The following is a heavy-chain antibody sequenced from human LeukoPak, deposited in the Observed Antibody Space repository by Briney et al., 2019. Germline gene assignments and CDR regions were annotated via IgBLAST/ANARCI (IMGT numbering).Heavy chain of an antibody. D-gene: IGHD4-23*01. CDR3: AKDLYGGKTGFDY. Sequence: GGSLRLSCAASGFTFSNYAMSWGRQAPGKGLEWVSVISSGGNTYFADSVKGRFTISRDNAKNSLYLQMNSLRAEDTALYYCAKDLYGGKTGFDYWGQGTLVTVSS. V-gene: IGHV3-23*01. J-gene: IGHJ4*02. CDR1: GFTFSNYA. CDR2: ISSGGNT.